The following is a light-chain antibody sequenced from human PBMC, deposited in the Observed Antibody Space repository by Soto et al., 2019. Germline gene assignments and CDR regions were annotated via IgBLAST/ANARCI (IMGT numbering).Light chain of an antibody. V-gene: IGKV1-5*03. J-gene: IGKJ4*01. CDR1: QSISSW. CDR2: TAS. CDR3: QEYNSDSGLT. Sequence: DIPMTQSPSTLSASVGDRVTITCRASQSISSWLAWYQQKPGKAPKLLIYTASNLKSGVPSRFSGSGSGTEFTLTISSLQPDDFATYYCQEYNSDSGLTFGGGTKVEIK.